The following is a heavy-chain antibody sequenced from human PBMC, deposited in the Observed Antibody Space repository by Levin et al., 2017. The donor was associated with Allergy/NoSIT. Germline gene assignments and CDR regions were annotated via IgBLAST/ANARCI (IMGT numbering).Heavy chain of an antibody. J-gene: IGHJ6*02. CDR2: INPYGGRT. V-gene: IGHV1-46*01. CDR1: GYTFSVHF. Sequence: ASVKVSCKASGYTFSVHFMHWVRQAPGQGLEWMGIINPYGGRTSSAQKFQGRLTLTRDTSTSTVYMELIRLKSEDTAVYYCARDGYCSSGRCNRRAGMDVWGQGTTVIVAS. D-gene: IGHD2-15*01. CDR3: ARDGYCSSGRCNRRAGMDV.